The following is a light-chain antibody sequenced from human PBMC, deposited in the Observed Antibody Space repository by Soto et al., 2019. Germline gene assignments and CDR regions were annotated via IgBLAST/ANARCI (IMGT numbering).Light chain of an antibody. V-gene: IGLV2-14*01. CDR1: SSDVGGYNY. Sequence: QSALTQPASVSGSPGQSITISFTVTSSDVGGYNYVSWYQQHPGKAPKLMIYDVSNRPSGVSNRFSGSKSGNTASLTISGLQAEDEADYYCSSYTSSSPLYVFGTGTKLTVL. CDR3: SSYTSSSPLYV. CDR2: DVS. J-gene: IGLJ1*01.